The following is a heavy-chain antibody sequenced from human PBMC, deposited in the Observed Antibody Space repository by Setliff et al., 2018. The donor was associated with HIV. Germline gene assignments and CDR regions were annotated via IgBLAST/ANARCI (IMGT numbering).Heavy chain of an antibody. CDR2: IIPPVGAA. D-gene: IGHD2-2*01. V-gene: IGHV1-69*13. CDR3: AREGEWGYHRPRDLDI. Sequence: ASVKVSCKVSGDTFRNYALNWVRQAPGQGLEWMGGIIPPVGAAVYAQNFQGRVTITADESTSTAYMELRTLRSEDTAIYYCAREGEWGYHRPRDLDIWGQGTMVTVSS. J-gene: IGHJ3*02. CDR1: GDTFRNYA.